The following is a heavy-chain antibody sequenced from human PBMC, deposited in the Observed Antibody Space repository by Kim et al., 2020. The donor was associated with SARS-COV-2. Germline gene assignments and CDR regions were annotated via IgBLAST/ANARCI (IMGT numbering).Heavy chain of an antibody. CDR3: ARFSRFGELFAARAGTTSGKSDY. V-gene: IGHV1-2*02. Sequence: ASVKVSCKASGYTFTGYYVHWVRQAPGQGLEWMGWINPSSGGTYYTQKFQGRVTMTRDTSISTAYMELSRLNFDDTAVYYCARFSRFGELFAARAGTTSGKSDYWGQGTLVTVSS. CDR2: INPSSGGT. D-gene: IGHD1-1*01. J-gene: IGHJ4*02. CDR1: GYTFTGYY.